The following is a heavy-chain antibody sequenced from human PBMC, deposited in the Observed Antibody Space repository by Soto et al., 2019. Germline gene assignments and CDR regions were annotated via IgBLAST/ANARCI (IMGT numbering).Heavy chain of an antibody. CDR1: GGSISSGGYS. V-gene: IGHV4-30-2*01. CDR2: IYHSGST. CDR3: ARAPLWFGELYPNFDY. D-gene: IGHD3-10*01. Sequence: KTSETLSLTCAVSGGSISSGGYSWSWIRQPPGKGLEWIGYIYHSGSTYYNPSLKSRVTISVDRSKNQFSLKLSSVTAADTAVYYCARAPLWFGELYPNFDYWGQGTLVTVSS. J-gene: IGHJ4*02.